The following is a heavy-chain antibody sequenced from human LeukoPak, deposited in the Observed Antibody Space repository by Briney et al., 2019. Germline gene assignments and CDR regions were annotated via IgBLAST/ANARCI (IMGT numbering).Heavy chain of an antibody. J-gene: IGHJ4*02. Sequence: GGSLRLSCAASGFTFSSYAMGWVRQAPGKGLEWVSLISWDGGSTYYADSVKGRFTISRDNSKNSLYLQMNSLRAEDTALYYCAKDFTGVPDYWGQGTLVTVSS. V-gene: IGHV3-43D*03. D-gene: IGHD7-27*01. CDR1: GFTFSSYA. CDR2: ISWDGGST. CDR3: AKDFTGVPDY.